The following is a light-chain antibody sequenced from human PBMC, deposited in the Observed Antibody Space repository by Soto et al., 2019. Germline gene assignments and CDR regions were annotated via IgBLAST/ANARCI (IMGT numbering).Light chain of an antibody. J-gene: IGKJ5*01. CDR1: QSISSSY. V-gene: IGKV3D-7*01. Sequence: EVVLTHSPATLSFSPGEVATLSVRVSQSISSSYLSWYQQRPGQAPRLLIYGASTRATGIPARFSGSGRGSGTDFTLTISSLQPEDFAVYYCQQDYNLPITFGQGTRLEIK. CDR2: GAS. CDR3: QQDYNLPIT.